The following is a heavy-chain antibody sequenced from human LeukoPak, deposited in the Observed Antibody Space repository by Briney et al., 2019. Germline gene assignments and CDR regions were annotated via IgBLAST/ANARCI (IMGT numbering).Heavy chain of an antibody. CDR2: ISTSSTYI. J-gene: IGHJ4*02. D-gene: IGHD1-20*01. CDR3: ARDPPFIIGTTFFDY. CDR1: GFTFSSYS. V-gene: IGHV3-21*01. Sequence: GGSLRLSCAASGFTFSSYSMNWVRQAPGKGLEWVSSISTSSTYIYYADSVKGRFTISRDNAKNSLHLQMNSLRAEDTAVYYCARDPPFIIGTTFFDYWGQGTLVTVSS.